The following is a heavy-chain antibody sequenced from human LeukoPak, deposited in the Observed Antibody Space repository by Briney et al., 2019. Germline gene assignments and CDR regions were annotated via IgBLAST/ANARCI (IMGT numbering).Heavy chain of an antibody. V-gene: IGHV1-8*01. Sequence: ASVKVSCKTSGYTFTSYDINWVRQATGQGLEWMGWMNPNSGNTGYAQKFQGRVTMTRNTSISTAYMELSSLRSEDTAVYYCARVPLPSGYSGFDPWGQGTLVTVSS. CDR1: GYTFTSYD. D-gene: IGHD6-13*01. J-gene: IGHJ5*02. CDR3: ARVPLPSGYSGFDP. CDR2: MNPNSGNT.